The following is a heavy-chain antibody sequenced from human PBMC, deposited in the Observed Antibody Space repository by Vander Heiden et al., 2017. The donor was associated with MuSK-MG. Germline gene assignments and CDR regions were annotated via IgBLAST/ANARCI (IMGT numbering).Heavy chain of an antibody. CDR3: AHSAYGDSPYYFDY. Sequence: QITLKESGPTLVKPPPTLTLTCTFAGVSLSTSGVGVGWIRQPPGNALDWLALIYWNDEKRYCPSLKSSLTITKYTSKNQVGLTMTNMDPLDTATEYCAHSAYGDSPYYFDYWGQGTLVTVSS. CDR1: GVSLSTSGVG. V-gene: IGHV2-5*01. D-gene: IGHD4-17*01. J-gene: IGHJ4*02. CDR2: IYWNDEK.